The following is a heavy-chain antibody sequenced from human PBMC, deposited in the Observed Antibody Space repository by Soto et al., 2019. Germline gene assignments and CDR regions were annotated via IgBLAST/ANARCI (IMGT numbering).Heavy chain of an antibody. Sequence: SETLSLTCTVSGGSISSYYWSWIRQPPGKGLEWIGYIYYSGSTNYNPSLKSRVTISVDTSKNQFSLKLSSVTAADTAVYYCARINPLTAKAKGNYYFDYWGQGTLVTVSS. CDR3: ARINPLTAKAKGNYYFDY. D-gene: IGHD1-20*01. CDR2: IYYSGST. V-gene: IGHV4-59*01. J-gene: IGHJ4*02. CDR1: GGSISSYY.